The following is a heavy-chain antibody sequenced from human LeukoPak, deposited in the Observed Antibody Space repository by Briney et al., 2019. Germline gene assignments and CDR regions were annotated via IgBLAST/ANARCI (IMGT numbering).Heavy chain of an antibody. D-gene: IGHD1-26*01. CDR2: LNPNSGGT. CDR3: ARGTYSGSWLAFDI. V-gene: IGHV1-2*02. Sequence: ASVKVSCKASGYTFTGYYMHWVRQAPGQGLEWMGWLNPNSGGTNYAQKFQGRVTMTRDTSISTAYMELSRLRSDDTAVYYCARGTYSGSWLAFDIWGQGTMVTVSS. CDR1: GYTFTGYY. J-gene: IGHJ3*02.